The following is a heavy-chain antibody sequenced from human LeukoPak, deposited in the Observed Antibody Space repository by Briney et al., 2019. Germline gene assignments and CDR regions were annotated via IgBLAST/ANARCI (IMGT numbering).Heavy chain of an antibody. J-gene: IGHJ4*02. CDR2: ISSSGNT. Sequence: GGSLRLSCAASGFTFSRSAMTWVRQTPGKGLDWVSSISSSGNTYYADSVKGRFTISRVNSKNMLYLQMNSLRAEDTAVYYCVKGRISEDGLDFWGQGTLVTVSS. D-gene: IGHD6-13*01. CDR3: VKGRISEDGLDF. CDR1: GFTFSRSA. V-gene: IGHV3-23*01.